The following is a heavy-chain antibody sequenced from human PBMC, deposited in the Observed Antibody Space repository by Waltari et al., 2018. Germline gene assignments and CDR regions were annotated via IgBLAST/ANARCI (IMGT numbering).Heavy chain of an antibody. D-gene: IGHD2-15*01. J-gene: IGHJ4*02. Sequence: QVQLVEPGGVVVQPGTSLRLSGAASKASFNNFAMCWVRQAPGKGLDWVASISYDGSHTYYGDSVKGRFTISRDNSNSTLYLQMNSLRTEDTAVYYCAKGHLVGLLSDPLSWGQGVLVTVSA. V-gene: IGHV3-30*18. CDR3: AKGHLVGLLSDPLS. CDR2: ISYDGSHT. CDR1: KASFNNFA.